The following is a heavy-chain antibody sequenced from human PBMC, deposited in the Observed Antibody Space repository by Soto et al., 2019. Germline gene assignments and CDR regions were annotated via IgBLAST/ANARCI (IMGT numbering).Heavy chain of an antibody. Sequence: EVQLLESGGGLVQPGGSLRLSCAASGFTFSSYAMSWVRQAPGKGLEWVSAISGSGGSTYYADSVKGRFTISRDNSKNKRYLQMNSLRAEDTAVYYCAKEYSSSSRPYYFDYWGQGTLVTVSS. D-gene: IGHD6-6*01. CDR2: ISGSGGST. V-gene: IGHV3-23*01. CDR3: AKEYSSSSRPYYFDY. CDR1: GFTFSSYA. J-gene: IGHJ4*02.